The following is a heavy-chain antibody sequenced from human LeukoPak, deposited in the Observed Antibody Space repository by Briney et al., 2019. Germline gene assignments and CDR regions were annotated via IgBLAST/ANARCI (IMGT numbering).Heavy chain of an antibody. V-gene: IGHV3-74*01. Sequence: GGSLRLSCAASGFTFSSYWMHWVRQAPGKGLVWVSRINNDGISATYADSVKGRFTISRDNAKNTLYLQMNSLRAEDTAVYYCARDRIAVAVGWFDPWGQGTLVTVSS. D-gene: IGHD6-19*01. CDR3: ARDRIAVAVGWFDP. CDR2: INNDGISA. J-gene: IGHJ5*02. CDR1: GFTFSSYW.